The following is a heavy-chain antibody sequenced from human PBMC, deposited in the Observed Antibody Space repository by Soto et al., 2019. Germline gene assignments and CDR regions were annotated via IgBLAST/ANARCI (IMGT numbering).Heavy chain of an antibody. V-gene: IGHV1-2*02. Sequence: QVQLVQSGAEVKKPGASVKVSCKASGYTFNSYYIHWVRQAPGQGLEWMGWINPNSDVTGYAQSFQGRVTMTRDMSMNTAYMDLTRLRSDETAVYYCVRVGLNRNYDFDFWGQGTLITVSS. CDR1: GYTFNSYY. D-gene: IGHD3-16*01. CDR3: VRVGLNRNYDFDF. J-gene: IGHJ4*02. CDR2: INPNSDVT.